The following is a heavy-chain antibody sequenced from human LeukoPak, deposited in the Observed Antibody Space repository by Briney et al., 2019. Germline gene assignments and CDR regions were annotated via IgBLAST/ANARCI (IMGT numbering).Heavy chain of an antibody. D-gene: IGHD2-2*01. J-gene: IGHJ5*02. CDR1: GYSFTSYW. CDR3: ARLLPAAEYNWFDP. V-gene: IGHV5-51*01. Sequence: GESLKISCKGSGYSFTSYWIGWVRQMPGKGLEWMGIIYPGDSDTRYSPSLQGQVTISADKSISPAYLQWSSLKASDTAMYYCARLLPAAEYNWFDPWGQGTLVTVSS. CDR2: IYPGDSDT.